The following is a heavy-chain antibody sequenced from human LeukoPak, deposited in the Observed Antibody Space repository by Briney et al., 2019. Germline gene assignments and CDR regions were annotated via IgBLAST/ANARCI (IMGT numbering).Heavy chain of an antibody. Sequence: PGGSLRLSCATSGFTFSSYEMNWIRQPPGKGLEWIGEINHSGSTNYNPSLKSRVTISVDTSKNQFSLKLSSVTAADTAVYYCARERLLNGFDFWGQGTLVTVSS. V-gene: IGHV4-34*01. CDR1: GFTFSSYE. D-gene: IGHD3-10*01. J-gene: IGHJ4*02. CDR3: ARERLLNGFDF. CDR2: INHSGST.